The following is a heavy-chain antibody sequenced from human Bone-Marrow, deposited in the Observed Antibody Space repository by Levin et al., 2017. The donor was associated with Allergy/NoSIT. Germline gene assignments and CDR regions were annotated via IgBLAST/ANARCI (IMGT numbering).Heavy chain of an antibody. CDR1: GFTFSSYA. V-gene: IGHV3-30*04. D-gene: IGHD5-24*01. CDR2: ISYDGSNK. Sequence: PGGSLRLSCAASGFTFSSYAMHWVRQAPGKGLEWVAVISYDGSNKYYADSVKGRFTISRDNSKNTLYLQMNSLRAEDTAVYYCARDLRLKRWLQQINDYYYGMDVWGQGTTVTVSS. J-gene: IGHJ6*02. CDR3: ARDLRLKRWLQQINDYYYGMDV.